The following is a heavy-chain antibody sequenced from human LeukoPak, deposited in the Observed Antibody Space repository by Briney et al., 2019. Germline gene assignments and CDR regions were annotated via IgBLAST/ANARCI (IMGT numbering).Heavy chain of an antibody. J-gene: IGHJ5*02. V-gene: IGHV1-8*01. CDR2: MNPNSGNT. Sequence: ASVKVSCKASGYTFTSYDINWVRQATGQGLEWMGWMNPNSGNTGYAQKFQGRVTMTRNTSISTAYMELSSLRSEDTAVYYCARSRMVRGVIIWRNWFDPWGQGTLVTVSS. CDR3: ARSRMVRGVIIWRNWFDP. CDR1: GYTFTSYD. D-gene: IGHD3-10*01.